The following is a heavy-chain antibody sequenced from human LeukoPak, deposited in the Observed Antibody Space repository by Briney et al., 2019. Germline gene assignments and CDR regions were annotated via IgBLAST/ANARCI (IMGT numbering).Heavy chain of an antibody. D-gene: IGHD3-10*01. Sequence: GSLRLSCAASGFTFSSYSMNWVRQAPGKGLEWVSSVSSSSSYIYYADSVKGRFTISRDNAKNSLYLQMNSLRAEDTAVYYCARGRSGYGSGSYSNWGQGTLVTVSS. V-gene: IGHV3-21*01. J-gene: IGHJ4*02. CDR3: ARGRSGYGSGSYSN. CDR2: VSSSSSYI. CDR1: GFTFSSYS.